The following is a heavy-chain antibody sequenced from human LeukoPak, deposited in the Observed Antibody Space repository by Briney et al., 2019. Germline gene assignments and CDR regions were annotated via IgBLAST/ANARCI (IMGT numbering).Heavy chain of an antibody. D-gene: IGHD3-22*01. CDR2: INPNSGGT. Sequence: ASVKVSCKASGYTFTGYYMHWVRQAPGQGLEWMGWINPNSGGTNYAQKFQGRVTMTRDTSTSTVYMELSSLRSEDTAVYYCARTPYDSSGYYLYWGQGTLVTVSS. CDR3: ARTPYDSSGYYLY. J-gene: IGHJ4*02. V-gene: IGHV1-2*02. CDR1: GYTFTGYY.